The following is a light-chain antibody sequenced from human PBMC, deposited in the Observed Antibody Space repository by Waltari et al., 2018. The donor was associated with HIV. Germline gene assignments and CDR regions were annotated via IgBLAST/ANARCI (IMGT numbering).Light chain of an antibody. V-gene: IGKV1-NL1*01. J-gene: IGKJ1*01. CDR1: QGISNS. Sequence: DIQLTQSPSSLSASVGDRVRITCRAGQGISNSLAWYQQKTVKAPTLLVFDASRLKSGVPSYFSGGGSVAVFTLTISSLQTEDFAVYYCQQYYTMPRTFGQGTKV. CDR2: DAS. CDR3: QQYYTMPRT.